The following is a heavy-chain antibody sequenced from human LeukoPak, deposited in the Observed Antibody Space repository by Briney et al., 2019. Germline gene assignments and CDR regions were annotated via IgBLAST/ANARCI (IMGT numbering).Heavy chain of an antibody. CDR3: AKDPSSALLPADY. CDR2: IYSGGST. CDR1: GFTVSSNY. J-gene: IGHJ4*02. V-gene: IGHV3-53*01. Sequence: GGSLRLSCAASGFTVSSNYMSWVRQAPGKGLEWVSVIYSGGSTYYADSVKGRFTISRDNSKNTLYLQMNSLRAEDTAVYYCAKDPSSALLPADYWGQGTLVTVSS. D-gene: IGHD3-22*01.